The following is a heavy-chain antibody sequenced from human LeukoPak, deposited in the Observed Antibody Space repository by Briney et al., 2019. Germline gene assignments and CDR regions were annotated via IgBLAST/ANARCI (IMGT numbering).Heavy chain of an antibody. CDR3: VRDRDFVIVPAAISSYVNWFAP. CDR2: IYHSGST. Sequence: KPSETLSLTCTVSGFHISSGYYWGWIRQPPGKGLEWIGSIYHSGSTYYNPSLKSRVTISVDTSKNLFSLKLSSVTAADTAVYYRVRDRDFVIVPAAISSYVNWFAPWGQGTLVTVSS. D-gene: IGHD2-2*02. J-gene: IGHJ5*02. V-gene: IGHV4-38-2*02. CDR1: GFHISSGYY.